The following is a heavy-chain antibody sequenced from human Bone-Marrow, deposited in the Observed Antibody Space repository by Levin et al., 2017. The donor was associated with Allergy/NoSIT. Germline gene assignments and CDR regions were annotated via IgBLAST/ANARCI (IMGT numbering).Heavy chain of an antibody. D-gene: IGHD3-9*01. Sequence: GGSLRLSCAASGFTFSSYAMHWVRQAPGKGLEWVAVISYDGSNKYYADSVKGRFTISRDNSKNTLYLQMNSLRAEDTVVYYCARALGRYFDWLLQALDYWGQGTLVTVSS. CDR1: GFTFSSYA. CDR3: ARALGRYFDWLLQALDY. J-gene: IGHJ4*02. CDR2: ISYDGSNK. V-gene: IGHV3-30-3*01.